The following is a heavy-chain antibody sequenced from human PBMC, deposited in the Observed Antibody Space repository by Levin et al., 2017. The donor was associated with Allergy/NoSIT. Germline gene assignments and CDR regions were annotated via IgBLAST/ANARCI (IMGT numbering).Heavy chain of an antibody. J-gene: IGHJ4*02. V-gene: IGHV3-23*05. Sequence: LSLTCAASGFTFSTSAMSWVRQAPGKGLEWVSSIGSSGISTYYADSVKGRFTVSRDNSMNRLYLEMNGLRVEDTAVYYCATLGTRWGQGTLVTVSS. D-gene: IGHD7-27*01. CDR1: GFTFSTSA. CDR3: ATLGTR. CDR2: IGSSGIST.